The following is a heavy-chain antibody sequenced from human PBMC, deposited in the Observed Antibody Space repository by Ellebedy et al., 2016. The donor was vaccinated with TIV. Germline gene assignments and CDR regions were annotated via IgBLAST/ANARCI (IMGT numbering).Heavy chain of an antibody. Sequence: SETLSLTCTVSGGSISDSAYYWAWIRQSPGEGLEWIGSIYYSGGTYYHPSHKSRVTLSVDTSKNQFSLRLTSVTAADMALYYCTRHLAVAGRNYYFDLWGRGTLVTVSS. J-gene: IGHJ2*01. D-gene: IGHD6-19*01. CDR2: IYYSGGT. CDR3: TRHLAVAGRNYYFDL. V-gene: IGHV4-39*01. CDR1: GGSISDSAYY.